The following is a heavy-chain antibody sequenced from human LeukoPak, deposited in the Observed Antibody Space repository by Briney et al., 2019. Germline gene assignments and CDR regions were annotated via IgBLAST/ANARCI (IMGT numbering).Heavy chain of an antibody. J-gene: IGHJ2*01. CDR3: ARVRPWYWYFDL. CDR1: GGSISSGGYY. CDR2: IYHSGST. V-gene: IGHV4-30-2*01. Sequence: SETLSLTCTVSGGSISSGGYYWSWIRQPPGKGLEWIGYIYHSGSTYYNPSLKSRVTISVDRSKNQFSLKLSSVTAADTAVYYCARVRPWYWYFDLWGRGTLVTVSS.